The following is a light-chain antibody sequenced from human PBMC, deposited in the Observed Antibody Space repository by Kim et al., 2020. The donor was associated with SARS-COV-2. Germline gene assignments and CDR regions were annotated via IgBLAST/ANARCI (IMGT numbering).Light chain of an antibody. CDR2: SND. J-gene: IGLJ3*02. Sequence: ELTQPPSASGTPGQRVTISCSGSSPNIGSNAVSWYQQLPGTAPKLVVYSNDQRPSGVPDRFSGSRSGTSASLAISGLQSEDEADYYCAAWDDSLYGRRFSGGTEVTVL. CDR1: SPNIGSNA. V-gene: IGLV1-44*01. CDR3: AAWDDSLYGRR.